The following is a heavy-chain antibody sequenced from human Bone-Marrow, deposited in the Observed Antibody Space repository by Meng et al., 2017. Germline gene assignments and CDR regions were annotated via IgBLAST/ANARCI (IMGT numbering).Heavy chain of an antibody. D-gene: IGHD6-19*01. CDR2: ISSSSSYI. Sequence: GGSLRLSCAASGFTFSSYSMNWVRQAPGKGLEWVSSISSSSSYIYYADSVKGRFTISRDNSKNTLYLQMNSLRAEDTAVYYCARGFSGWLGMDYFDYWGQGTLVTVSS. CDR3: ARGFSGWLGMDYFDY. J-gene: IGHJ4*02. CDR1: GFTFSSYS. V-gene: IGHV3-21*01.